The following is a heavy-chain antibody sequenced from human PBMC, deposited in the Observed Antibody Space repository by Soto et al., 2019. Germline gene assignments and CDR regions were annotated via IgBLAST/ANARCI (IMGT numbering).Heavy chain of an antibody. CDR1: GGSISSGGYY. V-gene: IGHV4-31*03. D-gene: IGHD3-10*01. J-gene: IGHJ4*02. Sequence: QVQLQESGPGLVKPSQTLSLTCTVSGGSISSGGYYWSWIRQHPGNGLEWIGYIYYSGSTYYNPSLKSRVTISVDTSKNQFSLKLSSVTAADTAVYYCARIMVRGVILFDYWGQGTLVTVSS. CDR2: IYYSGST. CDR3: ARIMVRGVILFDY.